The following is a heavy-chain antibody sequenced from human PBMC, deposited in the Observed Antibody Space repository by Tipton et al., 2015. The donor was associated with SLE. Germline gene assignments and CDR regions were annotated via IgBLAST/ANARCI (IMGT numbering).Heavy chain of an antibody. D-gene: IGHD2-15*01. Sequence: TLSLTCTVSGGSISSHFWTWIRQPPGKGLEWIGYISYSETTNYNPSLKSRVTISVDTSKNQFSLNLRSVTAADTAVYYCATSTTQHCSGGSCYRHDAFDIWGQGTVVTVSS. V-gene: IGHV4-59*07. CDR2: ISYSETT. CDR1: GGSISSHF. J-gene: IGHJ3*02. CDR3: ATSTTQHCSGGSCYRHDAFDI.